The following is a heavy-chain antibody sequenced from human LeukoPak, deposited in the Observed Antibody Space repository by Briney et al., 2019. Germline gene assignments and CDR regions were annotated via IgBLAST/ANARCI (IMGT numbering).Heavy chain of an antibody. V-gene: IGHV4-34*01. CDR1: GGSFSGYY. Sequence: SETLSLTCAVYGGSFSGYYWSWIRQPPGKGLEWIGEINHSGSTNYNPSLKSRVTISVDTSKNQFSLKLSSVTAADTAVYYCAGREAGYCSGGSCSSGGWFDPWGQGTLVTVSS. D-gene: IGHD2-15*01. J-gene: IGHJ5*02. CDR3: AGREAGYCSGGSCSSGGWFDP. CDR2: INHSGST.